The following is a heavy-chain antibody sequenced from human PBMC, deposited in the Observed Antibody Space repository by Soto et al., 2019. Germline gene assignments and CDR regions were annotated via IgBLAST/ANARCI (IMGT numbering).Heavy chain of an antibody. CDR3: AKDRWSGSTYRTFDY. CDR2: ISGSGGST. CDR1: GFTFSSYA. J-gene: IGHJ4*02. V-gene: IGHV3-23*01. D-gene: IGHD3-3*01. Sequence: EVQLLESEGGLVQPGGSLRLSCAASGFTFSSYAMSWVRQAPGKGLEWVSAISGSGGSTYYADSVKGRFTISRDNSKNTLYLQMNSLRAEDTAVYYCAKDRWSGSTYRTFDYWGQGTLVTVSS.